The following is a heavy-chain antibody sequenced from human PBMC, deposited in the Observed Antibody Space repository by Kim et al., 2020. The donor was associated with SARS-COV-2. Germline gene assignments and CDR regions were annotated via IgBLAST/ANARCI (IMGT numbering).Heavy chain of an antibody. Sequence: SETLSLTCAVYGGSFSGYYWSWIRQPPGKGLEWIGVIYHSGSTNYNPSLKSRVTISVDTSKNQFSLKLSSVTAADTAVYYCARGTRQWLSRHYDNYMAV. CDR3: ARGTRQWLSRHYDNYMAV. CDR2: IYHSGST. D-gene: IGHD6-19*01. V-gene: IGHV4-34*01. J-gene: IGHJ6*03. CDR1: GGSFSGYY.